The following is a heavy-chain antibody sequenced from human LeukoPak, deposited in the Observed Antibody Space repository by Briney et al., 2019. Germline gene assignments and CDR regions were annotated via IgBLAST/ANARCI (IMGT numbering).Heavy chain of an antibody. J-gene: IGHJ5*02. CDR3: ARDLMSTANPKSFHFDP. Sequence: MPSETLSLTCTVSGYSINTGYYWGWIRQPPGKGLEWIGSIYHSGSTYYNPSLKSRVTISVDTSKNQFSLKLSSVTAADTAVYYCARDLMSTANPKSFHFDPWGQGTLVTVSS. V-gene: IGHV4-38-2*02. CDR2: IYHSGST. CDR1: GYSINTGYY. D-gene: IGHD2-21*02.